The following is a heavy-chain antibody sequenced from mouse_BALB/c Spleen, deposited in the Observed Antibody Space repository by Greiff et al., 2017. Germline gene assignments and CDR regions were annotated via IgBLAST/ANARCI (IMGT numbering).Heavy chain of an antibody. CDR1: GYSFTSYW. D-gene: IGHD1-1*01. V-gene: IGHV1-5*01. J-gene: IGHJ2*01. CDR3: TRSIATVVADY. Sequence: VQLKQSGTVLARPGASVKMSCKASGYSFTSYWMHWVKQRPGQGLEWIGAIYPGNSDTSYNQKFKGKAKLTAVTSASTAYMELSSLTNEDSAVYYCTRSIATVVADYWGQGTTLTVSS. CDR2: IYPGNSDT.